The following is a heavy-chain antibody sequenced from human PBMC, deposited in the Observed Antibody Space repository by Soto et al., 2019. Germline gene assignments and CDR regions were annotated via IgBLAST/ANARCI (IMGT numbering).Heavy chain of an antibody. J-gene: IGHJ4*02. CDR3: ARVSSGRFADY. D-gene: IGHD1-26*01. V-gene: IGHV4-61*01. Sequence: PSETLYLTCTVSGGSVSSGSYYWSWIRQPPGKDLEWIGYIYYSGTTNYNPSLKSRVTISVDTSKNQFSLKLSSVTAADTAVYHCARVSSGRFADYWGQGTLVTVSS. CDR1: GGSVSSGSYY. CDR2: IYYSGTT.